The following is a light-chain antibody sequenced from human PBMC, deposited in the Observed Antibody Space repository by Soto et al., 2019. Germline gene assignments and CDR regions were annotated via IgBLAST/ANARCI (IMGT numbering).Light chain of an antibody. CDR1: TSNVGKNY. CDR2: DDR. CDR3: GTWDSSLSVWM. Sequence: QSVLTQPPSVSAAPGQKVSISCSGSTSNVGKNYVSWYQQLPGTAPKLVIYDDRRRPSGIPDRFSGSKSGTPATLAITGLQTGDEADYHCGTWDSSLSVWMFGAGTKVTVL. J-gene: IGLJ3*02. V-gene: IGLV1-51*01.